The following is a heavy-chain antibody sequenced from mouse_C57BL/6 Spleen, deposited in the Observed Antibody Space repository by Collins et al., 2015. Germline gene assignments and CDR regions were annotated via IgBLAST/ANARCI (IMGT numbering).Heavy chain of an antibody. V-gene: IGHV3-6*01. CDR2: ISYDGSN. Sequence: DVQLQESGPGLVKPSQSLSLTCSVTGYSITSGYYWNWIRQFPGNKLEWMGYISYDGSNNYNPSLKNRISITRDTSKNQFFLKLNSVTTEDTATYYCATDYDEDAMDYWGQGTSVTVSS. CDR1: GYSITSGYY. D-gene: IGHD2-12*01. CDR3: ATDYDEDAMDY. J-gene: IGHJ4*01.